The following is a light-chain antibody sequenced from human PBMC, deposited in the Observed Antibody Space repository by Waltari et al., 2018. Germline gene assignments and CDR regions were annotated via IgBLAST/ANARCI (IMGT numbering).Light chain of an antibody. J-gene: IGLJ7*01. V-gene: IGLV1-51*01. CDR2: DND. CDR3: GPLYSRLDAVV. Sequence: QSVVTQPPSVSAAPGQKVTISCSGSSSNIGNHYVSWYQQVPGPVPKLLIVDNDTRPSGIPAPFSFSTSAPSAPLDIPRLDTGHEADYYCGPLYSRLDAVVFGGAPPLTVL. CDR1: SSNIGNHY.